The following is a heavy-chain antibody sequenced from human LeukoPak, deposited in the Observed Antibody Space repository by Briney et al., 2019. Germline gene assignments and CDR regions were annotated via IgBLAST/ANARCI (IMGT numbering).Heavy chain of an antibody. V-gene: IGHV3-23*01. D-gene: IGHD6-13*01. CDR3: AKDVVAAAGWFSGNVYYFDY. Sequence: GGSLRLSCAASGFTFSSYAMSWVRQAPGKGLEWVSAISGSGGSTYYADSVKGRFTISRDNSKNTLYLQMNSLRAEDTAVYYCAKDVVAAAGWFSGNVYYFDYWGQGTLVTVSS. J-gene: IGHJ4*02. CDR1: GFTFSSYA. CDR2: ISGSGGST.